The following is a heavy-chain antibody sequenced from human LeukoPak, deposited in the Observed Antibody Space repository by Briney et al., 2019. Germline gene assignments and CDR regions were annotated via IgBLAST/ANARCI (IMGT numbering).Heavy chain of an antibody. V-gene: IGHV4-34*01. D-gene: IGHD1-26*01. J-gene: IGHJ3*02. Sequence: PSETLSLTCAVYGGSFSGYYWSWIRQPPGKGLEWIGEINHSGSTNYNPSLKSRVTISVDTSKNQFSLKLSSVTAADTAVYYCARLLWEPTDAFDIWGQGTMVTVSS. CDR2: INHSGST. CDR1: GGSFSGYY. CDR3: ARLLWEPTDAFDI.